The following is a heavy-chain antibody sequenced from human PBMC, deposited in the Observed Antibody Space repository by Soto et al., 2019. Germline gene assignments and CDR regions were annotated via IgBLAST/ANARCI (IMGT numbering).Heavy chain of an antibody. CDR3: ARDLSSDSTGFRGYDL. J-gene: IGHJ4*02. CDR2: FIPIFVSA. D-gene: IGHD3-22*01. CDR1: GGTVSSYA. V-gene: IGHV1-69*01. Sequence: QVHLVQSGAEVKKPGSSVKVSCKASGGTVSSYAITWVRQAPGKGLEWMGVFIPIFVSAHYAQKFQGRVTITADESTSTAYLELSGIRSEDTAIYYCARDLSSDSTGFRGYDLWGQGTLVTVSS.